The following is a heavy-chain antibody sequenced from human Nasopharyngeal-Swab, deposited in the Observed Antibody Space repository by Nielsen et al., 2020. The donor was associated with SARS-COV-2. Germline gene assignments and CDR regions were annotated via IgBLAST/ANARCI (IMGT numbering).Heavy chain of an antibody. CDR3: AKASISSGWD. Sequence: GESLTISCAASGFTFDDYTMHWVRQAPGKGLEWVSLISWDGGSTYYADSVKGRFTISRDNSKNSLYLQMNSLRTEDTALYYCAKASISSGWDWGQGTLVTVSS. CDR2: ISWDGGST. CDR1: GFTFDDYT. D-gene: IGHD6-19*01. V-gene: IGHV3-43*01. J-gene: IGHJ4*02.